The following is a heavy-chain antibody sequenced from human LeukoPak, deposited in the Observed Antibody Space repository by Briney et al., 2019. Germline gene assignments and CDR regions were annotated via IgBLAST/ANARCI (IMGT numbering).Heavy chain of an antibody. J-gene: IGHJ4*02. V-gene: IGHV5-51*01. Sequence: GESLKISCKGSGYKFSTYWVAWVRQMPGKGLEWMGIIYPDDSDTRYSPSFQGQVTISADKSINTAYLQWSSLKASDTAIYYCVRHLSDITSCPNYWGPGTLITVAS. CDR3: VRHLSDITSCPNY. D-gene: IGHD2-2*01. CDR1: GYKFSTYW. CDR2: IYPDDSDT.